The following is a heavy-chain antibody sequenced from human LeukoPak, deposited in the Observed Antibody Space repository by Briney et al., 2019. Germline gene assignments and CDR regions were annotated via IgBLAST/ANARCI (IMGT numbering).Heavy chain of an antibody. CDR3: TKGVVLTIFGMAWHAFDI. CDR2: ISGSGDST. D-gene: IGHD3-3*01. J-gene: IGHJ3*02. Sequence: GGTLRLSCAASGFTFRSFAVSWVRQAPGKGLEWVSVISGSGDSTYYADSVKGRFTISRDNSKNTLYLQMNSLRAEDTAIYYCTKGVVLTIFGMAWHAFDIWGQGTMVTVS. CDR1: GFTFRSFA. V-gene: IGHV3-23*01.